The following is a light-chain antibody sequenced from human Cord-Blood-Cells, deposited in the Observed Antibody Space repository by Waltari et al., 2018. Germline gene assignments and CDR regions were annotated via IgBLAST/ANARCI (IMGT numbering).Light chain of an antibody. CDR3: CSYAGSSTWV. CDR2: AGS. J-gene: IGLJ3*02. V-gene: IGLV2-23*01. CDR1: SSDVGSYNL. Sequence: QSALTQPASVSGSPGQSITISCTGTSSDVGSYNLVSWYQQHPGKAPKLMIYAGSKRPSGVSNLFSGSKSGNTASVTISGLQAEDEADYYCCSYAGSSTWVFGGGTKLTVL.